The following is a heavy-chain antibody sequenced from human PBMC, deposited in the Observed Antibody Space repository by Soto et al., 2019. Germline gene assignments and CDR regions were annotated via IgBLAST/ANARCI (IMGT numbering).Heavy chain of an antibody. CDR2: ISGSGGST. CDR1: GFTFSSYA. D-gene: IGHD6-13*01. J-gene: IGHJ4*02. V-gene: IGHV3-23*01. CDR3: AKQGPRQQLVKVGY. Sequence: GGSLRLSCAAYGFTFSSYAMSWVRQAPGKGLEWVSAISGSGGSTYYADSVKGRFTISRDNSKNTLYLQMNSLRAEDTAVYYCAKQGPRQQLVKVGYWGQGTLVTVSS.